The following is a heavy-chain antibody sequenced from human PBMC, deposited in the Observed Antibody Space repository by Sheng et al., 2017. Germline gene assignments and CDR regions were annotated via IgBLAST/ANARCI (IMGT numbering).Heavy chain of an antibody. J-gene: IGHJ3*02. CDR3: ARDGYRTYFDWSDAFDI. D-gene: IGHD3-9*01. Sequence: QVQLVESGGGVVQPGRSLRLSCAASGFTFSSYGMHWVRQAPGKGLEWLAVIWYDGSNKYYADSVKGRFTISRDNSKNTLYLQMNSLRAEDTAVYYCARDGYRTYFDWSDAFDIW. V-gene: IGHV3-33*01. CDR1: GFTFSSYG. CDR2: IWYDGSNK.